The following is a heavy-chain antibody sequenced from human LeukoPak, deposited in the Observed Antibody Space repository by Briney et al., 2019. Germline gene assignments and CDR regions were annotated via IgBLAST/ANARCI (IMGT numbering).Heavy chain of an antibody. D-gene: IGHD3-22*01. CDR2: INRSGST. CDR3: ARRANYYDSSGRPFPFDY. CDR1: GGSFSAYY. Sequence: SETLSLTCAVYGGSFSAYYWSWIRQPPGKGLEWFGEINRSGSTKYNQSLKSRVTISVDTSKNQFSLKLSSVTAADTAVYYCARRANYYDSSGRPFPFDYWGQGSLVTVSS. V-gene: IGHV4-34*01. J-gene: IGHJ4*02.